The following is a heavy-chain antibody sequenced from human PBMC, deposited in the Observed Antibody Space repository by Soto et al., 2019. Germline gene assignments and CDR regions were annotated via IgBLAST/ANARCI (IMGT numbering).Heavy chain of an antibody. J-gene: IGHJ4*01. Sequence: SETLSLNCAVSGDSISSGNGCNWVRQSPGKGLEWIGEIYHSGSTNHNPSLKSRVIISVDKSRNQFSLKLSSVTAADTAVYFCASHRGNTFGPYDDWGQGTQVTVSS. CDR2: IYHSGST. D-gene: IGHD3-16*01. V-gene: IGHV4-4*02. CDR3: ASHRGNTFGPYDD. CDR1: GDSISSGNG.